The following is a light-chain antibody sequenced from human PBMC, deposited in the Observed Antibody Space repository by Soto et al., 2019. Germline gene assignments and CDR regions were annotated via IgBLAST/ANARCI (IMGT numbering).Light chain of an antibody. CDR3: QQYGSASWT. CDR2: GAS. V-gene: IGKV3-20*01. Sequence: EIVLTRSPGTLSLSPGEIATLSCRSIQSVSNNYLAWYQQKPGQAPRLLIYGASNRATGIPDRFSGSGSGTDFTLTISRLEPEDFEVYYCQQYGSASWTFGQGTKVDIK. CDR1: QSVSNNY. J-gene: IGKJ1*01.